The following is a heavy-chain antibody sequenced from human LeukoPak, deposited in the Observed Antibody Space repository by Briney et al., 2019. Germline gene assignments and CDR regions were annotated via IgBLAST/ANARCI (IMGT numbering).Heavy chain of an antibody. CDR1: GFTVSSNY. CDR3: ARVGYCSDTSCYTREYWFDP. CDR2: IYSGGST. J-gene: IGHJ5*02. V-gene: IGHV3-53*04. Sequence: GGSLRLSCAASGFTVSSNYMSWVRQAPGKGLEWVSVIYSGGSTYYADSVEGRFTISRHNSKNTLYLQMDSLRAEDTAVYYCARVGYCSDTSCYTREYWFDPWGQGTLVTVSS. D-gene: IGHD2-2*02.